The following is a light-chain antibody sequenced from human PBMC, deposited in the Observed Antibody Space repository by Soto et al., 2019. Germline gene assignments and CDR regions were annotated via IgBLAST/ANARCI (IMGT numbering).Light chain of an antibody. CDR3: QQRSNWPPIT. Sequence: EIVLTQSPAXLXLSPGEXATXXXRASXSVXXYLAWYQQKPGQAPRLLIYDASNRATGIPARFSGSGSGTDFTLTISSLEPEDFAVYYCQQRSNWPPITFGQGTRLEIK. V-gene: IGKV3-11*01. J-gene: IGKJ5*01. CDR1: XSVXXY. CDR2: DAS.